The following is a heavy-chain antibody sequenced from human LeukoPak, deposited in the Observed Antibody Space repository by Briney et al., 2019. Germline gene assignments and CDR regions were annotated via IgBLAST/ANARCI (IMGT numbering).Heavy chain of an antibody. V-gene: IGHV4-4*07. Sequence: ASETLSLTCTVSGGSISSYYWSWIRQPAGKGLEWIGRIYTSGSTNYNPSLKSRVTMSVDTSKNQFSLKLSSVTAADTAVYYCARDRRGRDGCNYYYDYWGQGTLVTVSS. CDR1: GGSISSYY. J-gene: IGHJ4*02. CDR3: ARDRRGRDGCNYYYDY. CDR2: IYTSGST. D-gene: IGHD5-24*01.